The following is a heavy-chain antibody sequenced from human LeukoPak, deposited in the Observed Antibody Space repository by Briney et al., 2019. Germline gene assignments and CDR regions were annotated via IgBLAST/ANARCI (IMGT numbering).Heavy chain of an antibody. V-gene: IGHV4-4*07. CDR2: IYTSGST. CDR1: GGSISSYY. D-gene: IGHD2-2*01. CDR3: ARDEVPAAMAFDI. Sequence: PSETLSLTCTVSGGSISSYYWSWIRQPAGKGLEWIGRIYTSGSTNYNPSLQSRVTISVDTSKNQFSLKLSSVTAADTAVYYCARDEVPAAMAFDIWGQGTMVTVSS. J-gene: IGHJ3*02.